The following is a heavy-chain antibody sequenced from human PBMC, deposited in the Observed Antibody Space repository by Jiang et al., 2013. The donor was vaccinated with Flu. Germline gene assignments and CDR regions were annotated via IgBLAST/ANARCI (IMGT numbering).Heavy chain of an antibody. Sequence: LLKPSETLSLTCTVSGGSISSSSYYWGWIRQPPGKGLEWIGSIYYSGSTYYNPSLKSRVTISVDTSKNQFSLKLSSVTAADTAVYYCARHRDSVGATSSWGAFDIWGQGTMVTVSS. J-gene: IGHJ3*02. D-gene: IGHD1-26*01. CDR3: ARHRDSVGATSSWGAFDI. V-gene: IGHV4-39*01. CDR2: IYYSGST. CDR1: GGSISSSSYY.